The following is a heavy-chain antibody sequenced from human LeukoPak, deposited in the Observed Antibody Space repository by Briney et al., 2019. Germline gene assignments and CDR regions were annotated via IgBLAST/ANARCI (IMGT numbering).Heavy chain of an antibody. V-gene: IGHV3-23*01. CDR2: ISGSGSIT. D-gene: IGHD3-10*01. CDR1: GFTFSSYG. CDR3: AKNLGPFKWFGELLIDY. Sequence: PGGSLRLSCAASGFTFSSYGMSWVRQAPGKGLEWVSAISGSGSITYYADSVKGRFTISRDNSKNTLYLQMNSLRAEDTSVYYCAKNLGPFKWFGELLIDYWGQGTLVTVSS. J-gene: IGHJ4*02.